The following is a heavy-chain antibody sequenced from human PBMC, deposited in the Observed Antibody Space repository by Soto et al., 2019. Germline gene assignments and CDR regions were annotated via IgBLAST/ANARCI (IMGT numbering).Heavy chain of an antibody. CDR2: IDPSDSYT. J-gene: IGHJ6*02. CDR1: GYSFISYW. Sequence: PGESLKISCKSSGYSFISYWISWVRQMPGKGLEWMGRIDPSDSYTTYSPSFQGHVTISADKSMSTAYLQWSSLKASDTAMYYCARALAYCTTTSCYERYGMDVWGQGTTVTVSS. CDR3: ARALAYCTTTSCYERYGMDV. D-gene: IGHD2-2*01. V-gene: IGHV5-10-1*01.